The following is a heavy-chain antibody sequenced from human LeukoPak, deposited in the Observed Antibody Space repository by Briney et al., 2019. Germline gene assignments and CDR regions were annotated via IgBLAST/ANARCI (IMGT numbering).Heavy chain of an antibody. CDR1: GVSISSYY. J-gene: IGHJ1*01. CDR2: IYTSGST. V-gene: IGHV4-4*07. CDR3: ARARSGYYTEYFQH. Sequence: SQTLSLTCTVSGVSISSYYWSWIRQPAEKVLEWIGRIYTSGSTNYNPSLKSRVTMSVDTSKNQFSLKLSSVTAADTAVYYCARARSGYYTEYFQHWGQGNLVTVSS. D-gene: IGHD3-3*01.